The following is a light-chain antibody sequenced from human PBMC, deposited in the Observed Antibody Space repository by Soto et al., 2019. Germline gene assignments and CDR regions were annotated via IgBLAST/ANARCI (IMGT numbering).Light chain of an antibody. CDR2: KAS. V-gene: IGKV1-5*03. Sequence: DIPMTQSPSTLSASIGDRVTITCRASQTISSWLAWYQQKPGKAPKVLIYKASSVQSGVPSRFSGSGSGSEFTLTISSLQPDDFGTYYCQQYNAYPLTFGGGTKVEIK. CDR1: QTISSW. CDR3: QQYNAYPLT. J-gene: IGKJ4*01.